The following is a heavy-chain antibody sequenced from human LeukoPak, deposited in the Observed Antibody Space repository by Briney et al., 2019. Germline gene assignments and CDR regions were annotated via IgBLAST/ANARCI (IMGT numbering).Heavy chain of an antibody. CDR1: GFTFDDYA. CDR2: ISGDGGST. V-gene: IGHV3-43*02. Sequence: GGSLRLSCAASGFTFDDYAMHWVRHAPGKGLEWVSLISGDGGSTYYADSVKGRFTISRDNSKNSLYLQMNSLRTEDTALYYCAKDMGDSSGYFTDYWGQGTLVTVSS. D-gene: IGHD3-22*01. J-gene: IGHJ4*02. CDR3: AKDMGDSSGYFTDY.